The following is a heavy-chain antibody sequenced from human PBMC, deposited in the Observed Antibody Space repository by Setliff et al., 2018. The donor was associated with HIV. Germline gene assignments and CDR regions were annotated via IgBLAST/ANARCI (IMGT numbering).Heavy chain of an antibody. CDR3: AKGPNFEDAFDI. D-gene: IGHD2-8*01. CDR1: GGTFSNYA. J-gene: IGHJ3*02. CDR2: LIPIVDIT. V-gene: IGHV1-69*10. Sequence: ASVKVSCKASGGTFSNYAFSWVRRAPGQGLEWMGGLIPIVDITKSTQKFRDRVTFTADEPTKTAQMELSGLTFEDTAVYYCAKGPNFEDAFDIWGQGTVVTVSS.